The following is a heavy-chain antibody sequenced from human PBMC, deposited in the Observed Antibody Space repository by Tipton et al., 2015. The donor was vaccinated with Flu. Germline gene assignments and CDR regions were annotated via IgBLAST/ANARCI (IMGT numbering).Heavy chain of an antibody. CDR2: IYYSGST. Sequence: TLSLTCTVSGGSISSYYWSWIRQPPGKGLEWIGYIYYSGSTNYNPSLKSRVTISVDTSKNQFSLKLSSVIAADTAVYYCARGRYYYGSGRIDAFDIWGQGTMVTVSS. J-gene: IGHJ3*02. D-gene: IGHD3-10*01. CDR3: ARGRYYYGSGRIDAFDI. V-gene: IGHV4-59*12. CDR1: GGSISSYY.